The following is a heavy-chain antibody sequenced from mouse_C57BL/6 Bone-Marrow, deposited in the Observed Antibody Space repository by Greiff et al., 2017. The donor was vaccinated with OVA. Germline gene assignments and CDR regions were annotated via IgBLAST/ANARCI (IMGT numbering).Heavy chain of an antibody. CDR2: IYPRDGST. CDR3: ARGTTAISYRGWYFDV. Sequence: QVQLQQSDAELVKPGASVKISCKVSGYTFPDHTIHWMKQRPEPGLEWIGYIYPRDGSTKYNEKFKGKATLTADKSSSTSYMQLNSLTSEDSAVYFCARGTTAISYRGWYFDVWGTGTTVTVSS. D-gene: IGHD1-2*01. V-gene: IGHV1-78*01. J-gene: IGHJ1*03. CDR1: GYTFPDHT.